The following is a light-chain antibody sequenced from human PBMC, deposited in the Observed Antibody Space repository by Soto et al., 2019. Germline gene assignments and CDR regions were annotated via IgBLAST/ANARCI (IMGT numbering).Light chain of an antibody. Sequence: EVFLTQSPATLSLSPGERATLSCRTSQSVSNYLAWYQQRPGQAPRLLIYDASNRATGIPARFSGSGSGTDFTLTISSLEPDDFAVYYCQQRADWPITFGQGTRLEIK. CDR1: QSVSNY. J-gene: IGKJ5*01. CDR3: QQRADWPIT. V-gene: IGKV3-11*01. CDR2: DAS.